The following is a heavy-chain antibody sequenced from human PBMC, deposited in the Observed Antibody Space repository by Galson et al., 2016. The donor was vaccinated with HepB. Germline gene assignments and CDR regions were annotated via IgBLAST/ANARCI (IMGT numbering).Heavy chain of an antibody. J-gene: IGHJ6*02. V-gene: IGHV4-59*12. CDR1: GGSINGYY. CDR2: IYHSGSA. D-gene: IGHD3-10*01. CDR3: ARTTQYLSGAWYGMDV. Sequence: SETLSLTCTVSGGSINGYYWSWIRQPPGKGLEWIGFIYHSGSAIYNPSLKSRITISVDTSKNQFSLKVISVADADTAVYYCARTTQYLSGAWYGMDVWGQGTMVIVSS.